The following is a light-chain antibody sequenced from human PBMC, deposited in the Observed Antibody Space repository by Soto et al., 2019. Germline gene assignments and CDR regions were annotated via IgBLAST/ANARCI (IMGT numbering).Light chain of an antibody. CDR1: NSDVGGYNY. Sequence: QSALAQPPSASGSPGQSVTISCTGTNSDVGGYNYVSWYQQYPGKAPKLIIYEVNERPSGVPDRFSGSKSGNTASLTVSGLQTADEADYYCSAYAGSNRYVVVTGTKVTVL. V-gene: IGLV2-8*01. CDR2: EVN. J-gene: IGLJ1*01. CDR3: SAYAGSNRYV.